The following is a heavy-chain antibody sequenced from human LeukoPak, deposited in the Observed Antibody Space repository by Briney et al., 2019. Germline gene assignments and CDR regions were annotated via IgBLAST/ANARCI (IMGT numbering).Heavy chain of an antibody. CDR2: IKQDGSEK. D-gene: IGHD3-22*01. V-gene: IGHV3-7*01. Sequence: GGSLRLSCAASGFTFSSYWMSWVRQAPGKGLEWVANIKQDGSEKYYVDSVKGRFTISRDNAKNSLYLQMNSLRAEDTAVYYCAREERYDSSGYYRPPYYYYYYMDVWGKGTTVTISS. J-gene: IGHJ6*03. CDR3: AREERYDSSGYYRPPYYYYYYMDV. CDR1: GFTFSSYW.